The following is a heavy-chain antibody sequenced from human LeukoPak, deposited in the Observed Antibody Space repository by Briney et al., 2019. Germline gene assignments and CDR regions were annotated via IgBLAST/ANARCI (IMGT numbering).Heavy chain of an antibody. CDR2: ISSSGSTT. CDR3: AKDLSGYCSSTSCYAIGYYFDY. Sequence: GGSLRLSCAASAFTVSSNYMSWVRQAPGKGLEWVSYISSSGSTTYYADSVKGRFTISRDNSKNTLYLQMNSLRAEDTAVYYCAKDLSGYCSSTSCYAIGYYFDYWGQGTLVTVSS. CDR1: AFTVSSNY. D-gene: IGHD2-2*01. V-gene: IGHV3-23*01. J-gene: IGHJ4*02.